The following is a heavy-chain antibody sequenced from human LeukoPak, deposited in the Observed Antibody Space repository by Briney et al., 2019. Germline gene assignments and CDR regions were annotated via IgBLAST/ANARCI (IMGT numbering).Heavy chain of an antibody. V-gene: IGHV6-1*01. CDR3: ARETVLNYYDSNGYEY. J-gene: IGHJ4*02. D-gene: IGHD3-22*01. CDR1: GDSVSSNSAA. CDR2: TYYRSKWYN. Sequence: SQTLSLTCAISGDSVSSNSAAWNWIRQSPSRGLEWLGRTYYRSKWYNDYAVSVKSRITINPDTSKNQFSLKLSSVTAADTAVYYCARETVLNYYDSNGYEYWGQGTLVTVSS.